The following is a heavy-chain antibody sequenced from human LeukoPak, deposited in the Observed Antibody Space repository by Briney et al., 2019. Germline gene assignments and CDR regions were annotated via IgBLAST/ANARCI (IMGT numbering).Heavy chain of an antibody. Sequence: GGSLRLSCAASRFTFSNYAMTWVRQAPGKGLDWVSAISGSGDSKHYADSAKGRSTISRDNSKNTLYLQMNSLRAEDTAVYYCAKGCSYTNCYTSDYWGQGTLVTVSS. CDR3: AKGCSYTNCYTSDY. J-gene: IGHJ4*02. CDR1: RFTFSNYA. V-gene: IGHV3-23*01. CDR2: ISGSGDSK. D-gene: IGHD2-2*02.